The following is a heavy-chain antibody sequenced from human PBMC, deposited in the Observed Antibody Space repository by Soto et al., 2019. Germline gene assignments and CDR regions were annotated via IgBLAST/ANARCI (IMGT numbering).Heavy chain of an antibody. CDR2: IYYSGST. J-gene: IGHJ6*02. D-gene: IGHD6-19*01. CDR1: GGSVSSGSYY. V-gene: IGHV4-61*01. CDR3: ARDHHGSPYGYSSGWYRGAYGMDV. Sequence: SETLSLTCTVSGGSVSSGSYYWSWIRQPPGKGLEWIGYIYYSGSTNYNPSLKSRVTISVDTSKNQFSLKLSSVTAADTAVYYCARDHHGSPYGYSSGWYRGAYGMDVWGQGTTVTVSS.